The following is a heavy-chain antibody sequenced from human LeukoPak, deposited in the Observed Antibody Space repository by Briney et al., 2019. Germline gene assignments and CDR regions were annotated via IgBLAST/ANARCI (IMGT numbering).Heavy chain of an antibody. CDR2: ISYDGSNK. Sequence: GGSLRLSCAASGFTFSSYGMHWVRQAPGKGLEWVAVISYDGSNKYYAGSVKGRFTISRDNSKNTLYLQMNSLRAEDTAVYYCAKDLYSSGSDYWGQGTLVTVSS. J-gene: IGHJ4*02. CDR3: AKDLYSSGSDY. CDR1: GFTFSSYG. D-gene: IGHD6-19*01. V-gene: IGHV3-30*18.